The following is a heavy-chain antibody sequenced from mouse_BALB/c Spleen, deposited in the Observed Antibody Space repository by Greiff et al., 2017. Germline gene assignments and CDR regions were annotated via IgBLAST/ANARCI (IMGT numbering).Heavy chain of an antibody. CDR1: GFEFSRYW. V-gene: IGHV4-1*02. CDR3: ARPYYYGICYWDLDV. Sequence: DVKLVESGGGLVQPGGSLKLSCAASGFEFSRYWMSWVRQAPGKGLEWIGEINPDSSTINYTPSLKDKFIISRENAKNTLYLQMSKVRSEATALYYCARPYYYGICYWDLDVWGVGSTVTVSS. CDR2: INPDSSTI. J-gene: IGHJ1*01. D-gene: IGHD2-1*01.